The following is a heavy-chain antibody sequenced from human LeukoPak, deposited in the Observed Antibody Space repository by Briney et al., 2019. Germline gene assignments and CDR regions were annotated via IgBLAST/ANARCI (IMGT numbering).Heavy chain of an antibody. Sequence: HTGGSLRLSCAASGFSFSTHWMSWFRQAPGKGLEWVALIKQDGSIIHYVDSVKGRFTISRDNAKNSPALQMNSLISDDTAVYYCAGDEGWTFDIWGQGTKVTVSS. V-gene: IGHV3-7*01. D-gene: IGHD5-24*01. J-gene: IGHJ3*02. CDR1: GFSFSTHW. CDR3: AGDEGWTFDI. CDR2: IKQDGSII.